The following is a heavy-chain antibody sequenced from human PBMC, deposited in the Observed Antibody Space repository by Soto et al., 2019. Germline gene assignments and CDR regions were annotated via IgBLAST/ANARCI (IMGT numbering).Heavy chain of an antibody. D-gene: IGHD5-12*01. V-gene: IGHV1-18*01. CDR3: ARDPSKETEMATIKNYYYGMDV. CDR1: GYTFTSYG. Sequence: ASVKVSCKASGYTFTSYGISWVRQAPGQGLEWMGWISAYNGNTNYAQKLQGRVTMTTETSTSTAYMELRSLRSDDTAVYYCARDPSKETEMATIKNYYYGMDVWGQGTTVTVSS. CDR2: ISAYNGNT. J-gene: IGHJ6*02.